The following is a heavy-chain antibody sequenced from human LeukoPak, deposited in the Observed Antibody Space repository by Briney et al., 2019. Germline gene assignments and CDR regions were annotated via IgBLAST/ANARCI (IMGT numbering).Heavy chain of an antibody. CDR1: GGSISSYY. Sequence: SSETLSLTCTVSGGSISSYYWSWIRQPPGKGLEYIAYSGGTNYNPSLKRRVTISVDKSRNQFSMNLRSVTAADTAVYYCARFRLPFSISTAFDIWGQGTMVTVSS. D-gene: IGHD2-15*01. CDR3: ARFRLPFSISTAFDI. V-gene: IGHV4-4*09. CDR2: SGGT. J-gene: IGHJ3*02.